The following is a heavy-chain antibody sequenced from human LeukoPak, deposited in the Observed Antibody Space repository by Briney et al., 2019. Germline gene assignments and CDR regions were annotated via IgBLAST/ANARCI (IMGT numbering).Heavy chain of an antibody. CDR3: ARSVGGATTPRFDY. J-gene: IGHJ4*02. Sequence: SVKVSCKASGDTFSRYAISWVRQAPGQGLEWMGRIIPSLDIPNFPQKFQGRVTITADKSTSTAYMEVRSLGSEDTAVYYCARSVGGATTPRFDYWGQGTLVTVSS. D-gene: IGHD1-26*01. CDR1: GDTFSRYA. CDR2: IIPSLDIP. V-gene: IGHV1-69*04.